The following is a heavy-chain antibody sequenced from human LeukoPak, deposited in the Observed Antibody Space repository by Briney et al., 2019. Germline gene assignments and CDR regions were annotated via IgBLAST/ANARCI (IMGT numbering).Heavy chain of an antibody. CDR2: IVGSGDST. D-gene: IGHD3-10*01. CDR3: AKGFYFGSGSYRYFDY. V-gene: IGHV3-23*01. CDR1: GFTFNTYA. Sequence: QPGGSLRLSCAASGFTFNTYAMSWVRQAPGKGLEWVSTIVGSGDSTYYADSVKGRFTISRDNSKNTAYLQTNSLRAEDTAVYYCAKGFYFGSGSYRYFDYWGQGTLVTVSS. J-gene: IGHJ4*02.